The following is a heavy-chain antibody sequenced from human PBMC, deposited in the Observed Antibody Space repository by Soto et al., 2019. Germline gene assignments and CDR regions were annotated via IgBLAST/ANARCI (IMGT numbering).Heavy chain of an antibody. CDR2: VYYIGTT. V-gene: IGHV4-31*03. D-gene: IGHD2-15*01. CDR3: AGGNRWYTLFQY. CDR1: GGSISSGGYY. J-gene: IGHJ4*02. Sequence: PSETLSLTGTVSGGSISSGGYYWSWIRQHPVMGLESIGYVYYIGTTYYNPSLQSRVDISIDTSKNQFSLNLSSVTAADTAVYYCAGGNRWYTLFQYLGQGTLVTVCS.